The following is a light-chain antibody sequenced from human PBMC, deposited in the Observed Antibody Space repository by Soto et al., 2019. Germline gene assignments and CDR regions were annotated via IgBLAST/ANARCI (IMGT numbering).Light chain of an antibody. CDR1: QSIGRF. CDR3: QQSYSTQIT. J-gene: IGKJ5*01. Sequence: DIQMTQSPSSLSASLGDRVAITLLAGQSIGRFLNWYQQKPGKAPALLIYAASSLQSGVPSRFSGSGSGTDFTLTISSLQPEDFATYYCQQSYSTQITFGQGTRLEIK. V-gene: IGKV1-39*01. CDR2: AAS.